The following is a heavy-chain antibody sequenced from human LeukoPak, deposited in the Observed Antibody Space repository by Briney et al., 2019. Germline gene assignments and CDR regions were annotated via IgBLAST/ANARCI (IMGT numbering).Heavy chain of an antibody. V-gene: IGHV4-59*12. CDR2: VYHTGTS. CDR3: TRVANGGHFDY. CDR1: GASINDYY. J-gene: IGHJ4*02. Sequence: PSETLSLTCSVSGASINDYYWTWIRQPPGKGLEWIGYVYHTGTSGYHPSLKSRVAMSLDTSKNQVSLKLSSVIAADTAVYFCTRVANGGHFDYWGQGALVTVSS. D-gene: IGHD4-23*01.